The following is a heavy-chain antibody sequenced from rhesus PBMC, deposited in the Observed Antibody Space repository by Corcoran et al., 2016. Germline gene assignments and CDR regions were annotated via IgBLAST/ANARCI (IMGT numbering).Heavy chain of an antibody. D-gene: IGHD6-13*01. J-gene: IGHJ4*01. Sequence: QLQLQESGPGLVKPSETLSLTCAVSGCSISCFYWCWVRQVPGKGLEWIGYFYGSGSSTNYNPSRKSRVTLSVDTSKNQLSLKLSSVTAADTAVYYCGRGGIADIWGQGVLVTVSS. V-gene: IGHV4S11*01. CDR3: GRGGIADI. CDR1: GCSISCFY. CDR2: FYGSGSST.